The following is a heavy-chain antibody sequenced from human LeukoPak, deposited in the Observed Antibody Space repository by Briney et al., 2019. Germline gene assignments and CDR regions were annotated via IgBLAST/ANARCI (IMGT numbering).Heavy chain of an antibody. CDR3: ARARAHIVVVPAALDY. J-gene: IGHJ4*02. D-gene: IGHD2-2*01. Sequence: GGSLRLSCAVSGFTFSDYALHWVRQAPGKGLEWVAIISYDGTNKDYADSVKGRSTISRDNSKNTLCLQMNSLRPEDTAVYYCARARAHIVVVPAALDYWGQGTLVTVSS. V-gene: IGHV3-30*04. CDR1: GFTFSDYA. CDR2: ISYDGTNK.